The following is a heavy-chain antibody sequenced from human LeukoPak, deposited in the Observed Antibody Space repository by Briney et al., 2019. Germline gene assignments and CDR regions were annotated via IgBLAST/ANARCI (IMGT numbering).Heavy chain of an antibody. J-gene: IGHJ4*02. Sequence: ASVKVSCKASGFTFTSYDINWVRQASGQGLEWMGWMNPNNGNTGYAQKFQGRVTMTEDTSTDTAYMELSSLRSEDTAVYYCATGSSGSYHTFDYWGQGTLVTVSS. CDR3: ATGSSGSYHTFDY. V-gene: IGHV1-8*01. CDR1: GFTFTSYD. CDR2: MNPNNGNT. D-gene: IGHD1-26*01.